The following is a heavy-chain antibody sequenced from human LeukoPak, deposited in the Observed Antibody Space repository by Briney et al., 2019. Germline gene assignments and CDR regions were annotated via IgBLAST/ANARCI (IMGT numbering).Heavy chain of an antibody. D-gene: IGHD6-19*01. CDR3: ARDLSRDSSGWYRAFDI. CDR1: GGSISSYY. V-gene: IGHV4-4*07. CDR2: VFTSGIISGNT. Sequence: SETLSLTCTVSGGSISSYYWSWIRQPPGKGLEWIGRVFTSGIISGNTNYNPSVKSRVTMSVDSSKNQFSLKLRSVTAADTAVYYCARDLSRDSSGWYRAFDIWGQGTMVTVSS. J-gene: IGHJ3*02.